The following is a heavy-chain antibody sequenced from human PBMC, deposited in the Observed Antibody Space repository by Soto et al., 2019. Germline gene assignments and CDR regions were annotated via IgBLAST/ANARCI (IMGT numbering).Heavy chain of an antibody. CDR3: ASAGLYGDYAFDI. CDR1: GGSISSYY. CDR2: IYYSGST. V-gene: IGHV4-59*01. J-gene: IGHJ3*02. D-gene: IGHD4-17*01. Sequence: QVQLQESGPGLVKPSETLSLTCTVSGGSISSYYWSWIRQPPGKGLEWIGYIYYSGSTNYNPSLKSRVTISVGTSKNQFSLKLSSVTAADTAVYYCASAGLYGDYAFDIWGQGTMVTVSS.